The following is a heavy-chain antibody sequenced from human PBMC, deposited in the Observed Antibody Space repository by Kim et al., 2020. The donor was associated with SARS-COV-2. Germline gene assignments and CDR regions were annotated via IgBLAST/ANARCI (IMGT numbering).Heavy chain of an antibody. Sequence: DTRYSPSFQGQVTISADKSISTAYLQWSSLKASDTAMYYCATKTGTIDYWGQGTLVTVSS. CDR3: ATKTGTIDY. D-gene: IGHD1-1*01. V-gene: IGHV5-51*01. J-gene: IGHJ4*02. CDR2: DT.